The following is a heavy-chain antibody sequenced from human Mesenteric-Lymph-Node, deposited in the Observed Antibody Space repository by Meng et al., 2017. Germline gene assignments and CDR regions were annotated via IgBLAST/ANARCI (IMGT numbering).Heavy chain of an antibody. CDR1: GFSLSTSGVG. CDR3: AHSVAGTSYPAWLDP. CDR2: IYWNDDK. J-gene: IGHJ5*02. V-gene: IGHV2-5*01. D-gene: IGHD1-26*01. Sequence: SGPTLVKPTQTLTLTCTFSGFSLSTSGVGVGWIRQPPGKALEWPALIYWNDDKRYSPSLKCRLTITKDTSNNQVVLTMTNMDPVDTATYYCAHSVAGTSYPAWLDPWGQGTLVTVSS.